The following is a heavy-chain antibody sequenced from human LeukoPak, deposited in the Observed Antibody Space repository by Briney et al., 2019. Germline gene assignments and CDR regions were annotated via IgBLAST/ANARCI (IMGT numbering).Heavy chain of an antibody. V-gene: IGHV3-7*01. J-gene: IGHJ2*01. CDR3: AGDRIQLWLSWYFDL. Sequence: GGSLRLSCAASGFTFSSYWMSWVRQAPGKGLEGVANIKQDGSEKYYVDSVKVRFTISRHNAKNSLYLHMNRLRAEETAVYYCAGDRIQLWLSWYFDLWGRGNLVTVYS. CDR1: GFTFSSYW. CDR2: IKQDGSEK. D-gene: IGHD5-18*01.